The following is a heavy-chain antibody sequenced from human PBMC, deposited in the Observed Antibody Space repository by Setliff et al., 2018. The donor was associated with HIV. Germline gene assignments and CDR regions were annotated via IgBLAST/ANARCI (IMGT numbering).Heavy chain of an antibody. D-gene: IGHD3-10*01. CDR2: VHKSGNS. Sequence: SETLSLTCSVSGGSISVNNYYWAWVRQPPGKGLEWIGSVHKSGNSYYKPSLKSRATISVDTSENHFSLRLSSVTAADTAVYYCATYADRESNRFDPWGQGILVTVSS. V-gene: IGHV4-39*02. CDR3: ATYADRESNRFDP. CDR1: GGSISVNNYY. J-gene: IGHJ5*02.